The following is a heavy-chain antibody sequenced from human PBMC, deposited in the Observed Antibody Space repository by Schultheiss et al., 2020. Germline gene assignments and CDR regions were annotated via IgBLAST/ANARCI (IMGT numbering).Heavy chain of an antibody. Sequence: GGSLILSCAASGFSFSSYGMSWVRQAPGKGLEWVSAISGSGGSTYYADSVKGRFTISRDNAKNTLYLQMNSLRAEDTAVYYCARRYSSSWYYGMDVWGQGPTVNVSS. V-gene: IGHV3-23*01. J-gene: IGHJ6*02. CDR3: ARRYSSSWYYGMDV. D-gene: IGHD6-13*01. CDR2: ISGSGGST. CDR1: GFSFSSYG.